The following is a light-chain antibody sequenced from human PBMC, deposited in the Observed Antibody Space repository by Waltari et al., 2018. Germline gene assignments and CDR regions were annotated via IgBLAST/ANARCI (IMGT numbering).Light chain of an antibody. Sequence: QSALTQPASVSGSPGQSITISCTGTSSDVGGYNYVSWYQQHPGKAPKLMIYDVSNRPSGVAKRCSGSKSGNTASLTLSGLQAEDEADYYCSSYTSSSTYWVFGGGTKLTVL. CDR2: DVS. CDR3: SSYTSSSTYWV. CDR1: SSDVGGYNY. V-gene: IGLV2-14*03. J-gene: IGLJ3*02.